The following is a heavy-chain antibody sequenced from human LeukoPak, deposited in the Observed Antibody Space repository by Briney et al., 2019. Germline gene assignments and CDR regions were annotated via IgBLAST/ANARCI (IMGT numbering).Heavy chain of an antibody. CDR2: ISSSSSYI. J-gene: IGHJ4*02. V-gene: IGHV3-21*01. D-gene: IGHD3-3*01. CDR1: GVTFSSYS. Sequence: GGSLRLSCAVSGVTFSSYSMNWVRQAPGKGLEWVSSISSSSSYIYYADSVKGRFTISRDNAKNSLYLQMNSLRAEDTAVYYCAKALNFWSGYYKPDFDYWGQGTLVTVSS. CDR3: AKALNFWSGYYKPDFDY.